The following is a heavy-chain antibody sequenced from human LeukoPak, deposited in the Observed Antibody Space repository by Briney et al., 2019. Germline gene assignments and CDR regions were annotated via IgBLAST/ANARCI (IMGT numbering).Heavy chain of an antibody. D-gene: IGHD2-2*01. CDR3: GRDHQYDFDY. CDR2: INTYTGNT. V-gene: IGHV1-18*04. J-gene: IGHJ4*02. Sequence: ASVKVSCKASGYTFTGYYIHWVRQAPGQGLEWMGWINTYTGNTNYAQKFQGRVTMTTDTSTNTVYLEPRSLRSDDTAVYYCGRDHQYDFDYWGQGTLVTVSS. CDR1: GYTFTGYY.